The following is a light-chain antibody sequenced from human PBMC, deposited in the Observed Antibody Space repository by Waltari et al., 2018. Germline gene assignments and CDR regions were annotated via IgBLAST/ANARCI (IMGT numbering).Light chain of an antibody. J-gene: IGKJ2*01. CDR3: QQYNNWPPYT. Sequence: EIVMTPSPATLSVSPGERATLSCRASQSVSSNLAWYQQKPGLAPRLLIYGAATRATGIPARFSGSGSGTEFTLTISSLQSEDFAVYYCQQYNNWPPYTFGQGTKLEIK. V-gene: IGKV3D-15*01. CDR1: QSVSSN. CDR2: GAA.